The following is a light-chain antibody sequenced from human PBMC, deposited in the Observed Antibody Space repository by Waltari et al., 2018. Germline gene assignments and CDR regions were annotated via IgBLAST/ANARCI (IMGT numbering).Light chain of an antibody. J-gene: IGKJ1*01. CDR2: RAS. CDR1: PTVGSSS. Sequence: EIVLTQSPGTASLSPGERVTLSCRASPTVGSSSLAWYQQKPGQAPRLVIYRASRRATGIPDRFSGSESGTDFSLTISRLEPEDFAVYCCQQHGTLPATFGQGTKVELK. CDR3: QQHGTLPAT. V-gene: IGKV3-20*01.